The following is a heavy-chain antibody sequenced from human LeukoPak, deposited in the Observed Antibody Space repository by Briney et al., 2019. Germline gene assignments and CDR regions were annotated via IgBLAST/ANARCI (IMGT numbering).Heavy chain of an antibody. CDR3: ARDRGGSGTSCYDY. J-gene: IGHJ4*02. D-gene: IGHD2-2*01. Sequence: GASVKVSCKASGGTFISYAISWVRQAPGQGLEWMGRINPNSGGTNYAQKFQGRVTMTRDTSISTAYMELSRLTSDDTAVYYCARDRGGSGTSCYDYWGQGTLVTVSS. CDR2: INPNSGGT. V-gene: IGHV1-2*06. CDR1: GGTFISYA.